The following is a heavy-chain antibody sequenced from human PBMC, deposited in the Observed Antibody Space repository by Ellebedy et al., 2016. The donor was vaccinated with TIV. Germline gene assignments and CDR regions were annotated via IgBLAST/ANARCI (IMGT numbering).Heavy chain of an antibody. CDR1: GGSISSYY. CDR2: IYTSGST. D-gene: IGHD6-19*01. J-gene: IGHJ4*02. V-gene: IGHV4-4*07. Sequence: MPSETLSLTCTVSGGSISSYYWSWIRQPAGKGLEWIGRIYTSGSTNYNPSLQSRVTLSVATSKNQFPLKLSSVTAADTAVYYCAGGYSSGWTDYWGQGTLVTVSS. CDR3: AGGYSSGWTDY.